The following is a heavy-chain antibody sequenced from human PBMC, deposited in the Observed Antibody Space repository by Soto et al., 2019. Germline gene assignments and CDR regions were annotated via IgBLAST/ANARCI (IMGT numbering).Heavy chain of an antibody. CDR1: GFTFSNAW. J-gene: IGHJ4*02. CDR2: SKSKTDGGTT. Sequence: GGSLRLSCAASGFTFSNAWMSWVRQAPGKWLEWVGRSKSKTDGGTTNYAEPVKGRFNISRNDSKNALYLQMNSLKTEDTAVDYCTTDRKEAVGSNFDYWGQGTLVTVSS. V-gene: IGHV3-15*01. D-gene: IGHD1-26*01. CDR3: TTDRKEAVGSNFDY.